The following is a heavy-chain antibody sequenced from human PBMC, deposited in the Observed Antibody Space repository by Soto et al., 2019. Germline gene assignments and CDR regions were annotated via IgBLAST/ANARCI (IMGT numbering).Heavy chain of an antibody. D-gene: IGHD6-13*01. Sequence: ASVKGSCKASGYTFTGYYMHWVRQAPGQGLEWMGWINPNSGGTNYAQKFQGWVTMTRDTSISTAYMELSRLRSDDTAVYYCAREIWGEAAGRLYYYYNGMDVWGQGPTVTVS. CDR1: GYTFTGYY. CDR2: INPNSGGT. CDR3: AREIWGEAAGRLYYYYNGMDV. V-gene: IGHV1-2*04. J-gene: IGHJ6*02.